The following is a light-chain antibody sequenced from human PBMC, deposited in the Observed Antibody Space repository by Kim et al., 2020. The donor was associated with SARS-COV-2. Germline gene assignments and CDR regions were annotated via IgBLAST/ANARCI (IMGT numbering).Light chain of an antibody. CDR3: QAWDSSIVV. Sequence: SYELTQPPSVSVSPGQTASITCSGDKLGDKYVCWYQQRPGQSPVLVIYQDNKRPSGIPERFSGSNSGNTATLTISGTQAMDEADYYCQAWDSSIVVFGGGTQLPVL. J-gene: IGLJ2*01. CDR2: QDN. V-gene: IGLV3-1*01. CDR1: KLGDKY.